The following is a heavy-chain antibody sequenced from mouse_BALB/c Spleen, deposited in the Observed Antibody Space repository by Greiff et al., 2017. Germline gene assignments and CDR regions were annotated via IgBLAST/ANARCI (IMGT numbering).Heavy chain of an antibody. V-gene: IGHV3-8*02. Sequence: EVKLVESGPSLVKPSQTLSLTCSVTGDSITSGYWNWIRKFPGNKLEYMGYISYSGSTYYNPSLKSRISITRDTSKNQYYLQLNSVTTEDTATYYCARYGSSYYYGNSYAMDYWGQGTSVTVSS. CDR1: GDSITSGY. D-gene: IGHD2-1*01. CDR3: ARYGSSYYYGNSYAMDY. CDR2: ISYSGST. J-gene: IGHJ4*01.